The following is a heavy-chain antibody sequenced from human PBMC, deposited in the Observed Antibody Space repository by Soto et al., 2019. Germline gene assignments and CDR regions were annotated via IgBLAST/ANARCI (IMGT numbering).Heavy chain of an antibody. V-gene: IGHV1-69*13. CDR2: IIPIFGIA. J-gene: IGHJ6*02. CDR3: ARGAFTMIPKPYYSMDV. CDR1: GGTFSSYA. Sequence: GASVKVSCKASGGTFSSYAISWVRQAPGQGLEWMGGIIPIFGIANYAQKFQGRVTITADESTSTAYMELSSLRSEDTAVYYCARGAFTMIPKPYYSMDVWGQGTTVTVSS. D-gene: IGHD3-22*01.